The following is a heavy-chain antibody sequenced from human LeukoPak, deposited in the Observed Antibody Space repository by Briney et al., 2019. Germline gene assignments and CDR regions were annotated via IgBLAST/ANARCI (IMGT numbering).Heavy chain of an antibody. CDR2: INTNTGNP. CDR3: ARDMGSSWFPDAFDI. V-gene: IGHV7-4-1*02. D-gene: IGHD6-13*01. Sequence: ASVKVSCKASGYTFTSYAMNWVRQAPGQGLEWMGWINTNTGNPTYAQGFTGRFVFSLDTSVSTAYLQMNSLRAEDTAVYYCARDMGSSWFPDAFDIWGQGTMVTVSS. J-gene: IGHJ3*02. CDR1: GYTFTSYA.